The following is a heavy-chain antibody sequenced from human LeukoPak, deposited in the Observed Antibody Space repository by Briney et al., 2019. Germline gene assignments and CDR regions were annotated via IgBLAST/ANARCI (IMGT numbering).Heavy chain of an antibody. D-gene: IGHD6-6*01. Sequence: GGSLRLSCAASGFTFSSYEMNWVRQAPGKGLEWVSYISSSGSTIYYADSVKGRFTISRDYAKNSLYLQMNSLRAEDTAAYYCARDGSSSRHDAFDIWGQGTMVTVSS. V-gene: IGHV3-48*03. CDR3: ARDGSSSRHDAFDI. J-gene: IGHJ3*02. CDR2: ISSSGSTI. CDR1: GFTFSSYE.